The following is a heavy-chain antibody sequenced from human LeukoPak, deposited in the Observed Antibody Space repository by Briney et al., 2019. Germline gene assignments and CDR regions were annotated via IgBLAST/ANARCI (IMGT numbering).Heavy chain of an antibody. CDR2: ISYDGGNK. Sequence: GGSLRLSCSASGFTFSTYGMHWVRQAPGKGLEWVAVISYDGGNKYYADSVKGRFTISRDNSKNTLYLQMNSLRAEDTAVYYCAKRRGYSGYVIDYWGQGTLVTVSS. V-gene: IGHV3-30*18. CDR1: GFTFSTYG. D-gene: IGHD5-12*01. J-gene: IGHJ4*02. CDR3: AKRRGYSGYVIDY.